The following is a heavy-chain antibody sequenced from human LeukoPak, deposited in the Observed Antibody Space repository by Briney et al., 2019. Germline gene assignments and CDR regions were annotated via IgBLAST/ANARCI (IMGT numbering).Heavy chain of an antibody. D-gene: IGHD6-13*01. CDR1: GFTFSSYS. V-gene: IGHV3-21*01. CDR2: ISSSSSYI. J-gene: IGHJ6*03. Sequence: GGSLRLSCAASGFTFSSYSMNWVRQAPGKGLEWVSSISSSSSYIYYADSVKGRFTISRDNAKNSLYLQMNSLRAEDTAVYYCARGRRLLAAAGIALARYYMDVWGKGTTVTVSS. CDR3: ARGRRLLAAAGIALARYYMDV.